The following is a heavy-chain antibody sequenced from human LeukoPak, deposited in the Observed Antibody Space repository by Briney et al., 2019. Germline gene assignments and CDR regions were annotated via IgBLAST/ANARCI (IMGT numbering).Heavy chain of an antibody. J-gene: IGHJ5*02. D-gene: IGHD1-14*01. Sequence: GGSLRLSFGASGLTFSTYSMNWVRQAPGKGLEWVSYISSDSGTRCYADSVKGRFTISRDNAKNSLYLQMNSLRAEDTAVYYCARAAQPGFDPWGQGTLVTVSS. CDR2: ISSDSGTR. CDR1: GLTFSTYS. CDR3: ARAAQPGFDP. V-gene: IGHV3-48*01.